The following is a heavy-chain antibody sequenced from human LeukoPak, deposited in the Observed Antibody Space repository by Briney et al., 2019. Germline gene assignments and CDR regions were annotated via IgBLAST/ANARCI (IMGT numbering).Heavy chain of an antibody. V-gene: IGHV4-39*01. CDR3: ARGQYCSSTSCSQFDY. Sequence: PSETLSLTCTVSGGSISSSSYYWGWIRQPPGKGLEWIGSIYYSGSTYYNPSLKSRVTISVDTSKNQFSLKLSSVTAADTAVYYCARGQYCSSTSCSQFDYWGQGTLVTVSS. J-gene: IGHJ4*02. CDR2: IYYSGST. D-gene: IGHD2-2*01. CDR1: GGSISSSSYY.